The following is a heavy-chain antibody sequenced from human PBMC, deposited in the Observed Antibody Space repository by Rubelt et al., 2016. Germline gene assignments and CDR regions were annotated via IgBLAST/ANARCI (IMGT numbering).Heavy chain of an antibody. Sequence: EVQLVESGGGLVQPGGSLRLSCAASGFTVSSNYMSWVRQAPGKGLEWVSVIYSGGSTYYADSVKGRFTISRDNSKNTLYLQMNSLRAEDTAVYYCARGPYGGYSHFDYWGQGTLVTVSS. V-gene: IGHV3-53*01. CDR2: IYSGGST. CDR1: GFTVSSNY. D-gene: IGHD3-22*01. J-gene: IGHJ4*02. CDR3: ARGPYGGYSHFDY.